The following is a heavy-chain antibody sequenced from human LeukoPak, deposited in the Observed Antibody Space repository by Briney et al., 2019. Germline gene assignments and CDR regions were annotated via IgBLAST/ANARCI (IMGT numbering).Heavy chain of an antibody. D-gene: IGHD6-13*01. CDR3: AKSYSSSSYYYYYGMDV. Sequence: GGSLRLSCAASGFTFSSYGMHWVRQAPGKGLEWAAVISYDGSNKYYADSVKGRFTISRDNSKNTLYLQMNSLRAEDTAVYYCAKSYSSSSYYYYYGMDVWGQGTTVTVSS. CDR1: GFTFSSYG. J-gene: IGHJ6*02. CDR2: ISYDGSNK. V-gene: IGHV3-30*18.